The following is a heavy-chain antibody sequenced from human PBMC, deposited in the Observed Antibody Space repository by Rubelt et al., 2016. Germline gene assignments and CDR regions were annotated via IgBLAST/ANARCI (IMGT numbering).Heavy chain of an antibody. J-gene: IGHJ4*02. D-gene: IGHD2-2*01. V-gene: IGHV1-2*02. Sequence: QVQLVQSGAEVKKPGSSVKVSCKASGGTFSSYAISWVRQAPGQGLEWMGRINPNSGGIVYASKCRGRVAVARDTSIRTAYLERSRLRSDETAVYYCAREAQLLLFDCWGKRTLVTV. CDR1: GGTFSSYA. CDR2: INPNSGGI. CDR3: AREAQLLLFDC.